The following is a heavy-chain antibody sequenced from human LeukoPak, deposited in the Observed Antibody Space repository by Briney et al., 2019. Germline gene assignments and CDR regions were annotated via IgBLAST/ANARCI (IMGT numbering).Heavy chain of an antibody. CDR1: GFTFSSNS. V-gene: IGHV3-21*04. D-gene: IGHD3-10*01. J-gene: IGHJ4*02. CDR2: IISSSRYI. CDR3: AKDFEGSRSYHCPFDY. Sequence: GGSLRLSCAASGFTFSSNSMNWVRQAPGKGLEWVSSIISSSRYIYYADSVKGRFTISRDNAKNSLYLQMNSLRAEETALYVCAKDFEGSRSYHCPFDYWGQGTLGTVSS.